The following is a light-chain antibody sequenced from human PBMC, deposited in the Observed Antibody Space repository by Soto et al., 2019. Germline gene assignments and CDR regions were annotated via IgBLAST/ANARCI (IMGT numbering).Light chain of an antibody. V-gene: IGKV1-39*01. CDR2: AAS. CDR3: QHYNSYSEA. J-gene: IGKJ1*01. Sequence: DIQLTQSQSSLSASVGERVTLTCLASQSISSYLNWYQQKPGKAPKLLIYAASSLQSGVPSRFSGSGSGTDFTLTISSLQPEDFATYYCQHYNSYSEAFGQGTKVDIK. CDR1: QSISSY.